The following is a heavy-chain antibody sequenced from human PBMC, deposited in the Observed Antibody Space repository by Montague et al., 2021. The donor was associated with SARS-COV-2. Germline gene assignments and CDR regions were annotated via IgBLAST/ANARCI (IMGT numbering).Heavy chain of an antibody. V-gene: IGHV3-9*01. CDR3: ATLRDIVVVPAAMDYHGMDV. J-gene: IGHJ6*02. CDR2: ISWNSGSI. CDR1: GFTFDDYA. Sequence: SLRLSCAASGFTFDDYAMHWVRQAPGKGLEWVSGISWNSGSIGYADSVKGRFTISRDNAKNSLYLQMNSLRAEDTALYYCATLRDIVVVPAAMDYHGMDVWGQGTTVTVSS. D-gene: IGHD2-2*01.